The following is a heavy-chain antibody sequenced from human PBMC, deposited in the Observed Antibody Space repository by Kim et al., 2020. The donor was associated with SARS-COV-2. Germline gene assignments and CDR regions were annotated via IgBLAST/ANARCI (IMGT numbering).Heavy chain of an antibody. Sequence: YTPSLKSRVSISVDTSRNRFSLSLYSVTAADTALYYCARDGGYPLGAFDIWGQGTMVTVSS. J-gene: IGHJ3*02. V-gene: IGHV4-61*03. CDR3: ARDGGYPLGAFDI. D-gene: IGHD1-26*01.